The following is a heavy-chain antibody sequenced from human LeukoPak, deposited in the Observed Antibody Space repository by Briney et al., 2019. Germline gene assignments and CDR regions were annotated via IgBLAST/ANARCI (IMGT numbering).Heavy chain of an antibody. V-gene: IGHV1-69*13. Sequence: ASVKVSCKASGGTFSSYAISWVRQAPGQGLEWMGGIILIFGTANYAQKFQGRVTITADESTSTAYMELSSLRSEDTAVYYCARGPLLDYYYYMDVWGKGTTVTVSS. CDR1: GGTFSSYA. J-gene: IGHJ6*03. CDR3: ARGPLLDYYYYMDV. D-gene: IGHD2-15*01. CDR2: IILIFGTA.